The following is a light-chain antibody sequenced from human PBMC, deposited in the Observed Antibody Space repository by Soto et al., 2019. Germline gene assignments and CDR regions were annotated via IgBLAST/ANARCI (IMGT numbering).Light chain of an antibody. V-gene: IGKV3-11*01. CDR1: QSVGSS. J-gene: IGKJ5*01. Sequence: VVTQSPATLSLSPGERATLSCRASQSVGSSLAWYQQRPGQAPRLLIYDAFIRATGIPARFSGSESGTDFTLTISSLEPEDFAVYYCQQRSNWPITFGQGTRLEIK. CDR2: DAF. CDR3: QQRSNWPIT.